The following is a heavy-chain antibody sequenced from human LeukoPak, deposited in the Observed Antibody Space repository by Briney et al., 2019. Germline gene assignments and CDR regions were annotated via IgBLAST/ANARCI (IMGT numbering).Heavy chain of an antibody. CDR1: GFTFSSYS. CDR3: ARDVIYSSSYGMDV. V-gene: IGHV3-21*01. Sequence: GGSLRLSCAASGFTFSSYSMNWVCQAPGKGLEWVSSISSSSSYIYYADSVKGRFTISRDNAKNSLYLQMNSLRAEDTAVYYCARDVIYSSSYGMDVWGQGTTVTVSS. J-gene: IGHJ6*02. CDR2: ISSSSSYI. D-gene: IGHD6-6*01.